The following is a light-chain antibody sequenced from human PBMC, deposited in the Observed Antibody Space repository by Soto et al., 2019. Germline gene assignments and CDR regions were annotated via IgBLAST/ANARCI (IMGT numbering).Light chain of an antibody. Sequence: QSALTQPRSVSWSPGQSVAISCTVTSSDVGYYNYVSWYQRHPGKAPKLMIYDVFKRPSGVPDRFSGSKSGNTASLTISGLQAEDGGDYYCCSYAGSYNIYLFGTGTKVTVL. CDR3: CSYAGSYNIYL. CDR2: DVF. V-gene: IGLV2-11*01. CDR1: SSDVGYYNY. J-gene: IGLJ1*01.